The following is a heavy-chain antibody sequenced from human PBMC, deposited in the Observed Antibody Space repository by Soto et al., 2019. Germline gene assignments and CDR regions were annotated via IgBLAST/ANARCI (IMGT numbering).Heavy chain of an antibody. CDR2: INQDGSEK. V-gene: IGHV3-7*01. CDR1: GFTFSTSW. Sequence: SGGSLTLSCAASGFTFSTSWMDWVRQTPAQGLEWVANINQDGSEKDYVDYVKGRFTISRDNAENSLFLQMSSLTAEDLGLYYCTRYLDFWGQGTLATVSS. CDR3: TRYLDF. J-gene: IGHJ4*02.